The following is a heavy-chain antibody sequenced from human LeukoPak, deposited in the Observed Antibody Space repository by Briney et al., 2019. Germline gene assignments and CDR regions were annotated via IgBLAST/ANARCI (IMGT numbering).Heavy chain of an antibody. J-gene: IGHJ4*02. V-gene: IGHV4-39*07. Sequence: SETLSLTCTVSGGSISSSSYYWGWIRQPPGKGLEWIGSIYYSGSAYYNPSLKSRVTISVDTSKNQFSLKLSSVTAADTAVYYCARARADYDILTGYFVTLHFDYWGQGTLVTVSS. CDR2: IYYSGSA. CDR1: GGSISSSSYY. CDR3: ARARADYDILTGYFVTLHFDY. D-gene: IGHD3-9*01.